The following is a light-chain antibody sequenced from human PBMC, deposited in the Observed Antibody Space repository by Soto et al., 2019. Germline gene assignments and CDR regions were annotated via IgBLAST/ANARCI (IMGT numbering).Light chain of an antibody. CDR2: DAS. Sequence: DIQMTQSPSSLSASVGDRVTITCRASQVISKFLNWYQLKPGKAPKLLIFDASELETGVTSRFSGHRSGTDFSFIISSLQPEDIATYYCQQYDVLPLSFGPGTKVDI. J-gene: IGKJ3*01. V-gene: IGKV1-33*01. CDR1: QVISKF. CDR3: QQYDVLPLS.